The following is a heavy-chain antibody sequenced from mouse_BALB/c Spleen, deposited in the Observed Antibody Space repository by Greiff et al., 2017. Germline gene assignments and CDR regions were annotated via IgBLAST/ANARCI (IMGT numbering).Heavy chain of an antibody. V-gene: IGHV5-12-1*01. CDR2: ISSGGGST. D-gene: IGHD2-14*01. J-gene: IGHJ4*01. CDR3: AIHRYDVYAMDY. Sequence: EVKVVESGGGLVKPGGSLKLSCAASGFAFSSYDMSWVRQTPEKRLEWVAYISSGGGSTYYPDTVKGRFTIYRDNAKNTLYLQMSSLKSEDTAMYYCAIHRYDVYAMDYWGQGTSVTVSS. CDR1: GFAFSSYD.